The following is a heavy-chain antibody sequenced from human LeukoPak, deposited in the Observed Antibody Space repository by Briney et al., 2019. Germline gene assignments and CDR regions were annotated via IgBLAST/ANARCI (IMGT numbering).Heavy chain of an antibody. D-gene: IGHD5-18*01. CDR3: ARLERIHDAFDI. CDR2: ISSSGNTI. Sequence: GGSLRLSCAASGFTFSDQYMSWIRQAPGKGLEWLSYISSSGNTIYYADSVKGRFSTSRDNAKNSLYLQMNSLRAEDTAVYYWARLERIHDAFDIWGQGTMVTVSS. CDR1: GFTFSDQY. J-gene: IGHJ3*02. V-gene: IGHV3-11*01.